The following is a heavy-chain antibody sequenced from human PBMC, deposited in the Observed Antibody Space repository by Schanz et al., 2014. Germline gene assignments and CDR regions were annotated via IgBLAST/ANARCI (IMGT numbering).Heavy chain of an antibody. J-gene: IGHJ3*01. D-gene: IGHD2-21*01. V-gene: IGHV4-4*07. Sequence: QVQLQESGPGLVKPSETLSLTCTVSGGSISSYYWSWIRQPAGKGLEWIGRIYTSGTTNYNPSLESRVPISVAKSKNQFSLILSSMTAADTAVYYCTRSTLWSYDVWGRGTMVIVSS. CDR3: TRSTLWSYDV. CDR2: IYTSGTT. CDR1: GGSISSYY.